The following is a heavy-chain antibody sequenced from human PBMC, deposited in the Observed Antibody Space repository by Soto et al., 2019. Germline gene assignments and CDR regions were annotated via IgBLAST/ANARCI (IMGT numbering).Heavy chain of an antibody. CDR2: IYYSGST. CDR3: AGSNDYGDYVQWFDP. Sequence: PSETLSLTCTVSGGSISSYYWSWIRQPPGKGLEWIGYIYYSGSTNYNPSLKSRVTIPVDTSKNQFSLRLSSVTAADTAVYYCAGSNDYGDYVQWFDPWGRGTLVTVSS. D-gene: IGHD4-17*01. CDR1: GGSISSYY. V-gene: IGHV4-59*01. J-gene: IGHJ5*02.